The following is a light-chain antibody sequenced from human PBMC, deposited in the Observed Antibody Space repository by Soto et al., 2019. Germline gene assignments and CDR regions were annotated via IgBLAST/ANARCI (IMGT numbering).Light chain of an antibody. J-gene: IGLJ1*01. Sequence: QSAPTQPASVSGSPGQSITISCTGTSSDVGGYNFVSWYQQHPGRAPKLMIYDVTNRPSGVSNRFYGSKSGNTASLTISDLQAVDEADYYCMSYVSSATYVFGTGTKLTVL. CDR2: DVT. CDR3: MSYVSSATYV. V-gene: IGLV2-14*03. CDR1: SSDVGGYNF.